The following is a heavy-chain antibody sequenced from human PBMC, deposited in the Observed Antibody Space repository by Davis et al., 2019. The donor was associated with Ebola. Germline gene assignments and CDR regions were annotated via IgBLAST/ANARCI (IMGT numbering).Heavy chain of an antibody. Sequence: GESLKISCAASGFNFRSYGMHWVRQAPDKGLEWVAVIWYDGSRKYYGDSVKGRFTISRDNAKNSLYLQMNSLRVEDTAVYYCARIKLGDDAFDIWGQGTMVTVSS. CDR2: IWYDGSRK. J-gene: IGHJ3*02. V-gene: IGHV3-33*01. CDR3: ARIKLGDDAFDI. D-gene: IGHD7-27*01. CDR1: GFNFRSYG.